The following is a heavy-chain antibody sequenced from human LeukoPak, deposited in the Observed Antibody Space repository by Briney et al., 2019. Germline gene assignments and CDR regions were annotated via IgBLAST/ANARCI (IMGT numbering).Heavy chain of an antibody. CDR1: GYTFTSYD. Sequence: ASVKVSCKASGYTFTSYDINWVRRATGQGLEWMGWMSPNSGNTGYAQKFQGRVTITRNTSISTAYMELSSLRSEDTAVYYCARVNDYGDPHFDYWGQGTLVTVSS. D-gene: IGHD4-17*01. CDR2: MSPNSGNT. CDR3: ARVNDYGDPHFDY. J-gene: IGHJ4*02. V-gene: IGHV1-8*03.